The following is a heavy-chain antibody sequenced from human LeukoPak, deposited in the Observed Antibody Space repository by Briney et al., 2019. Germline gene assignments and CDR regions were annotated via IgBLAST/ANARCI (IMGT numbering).Heavy chain of an antibody. CDR1: GFTFSSYS. J-gene: IGHJ4*02. CDR2: ISSSSSSTI. Sequence: AGGSLRLSCAASGFTFSSYSMNWVRQAPGKGLEWVSYISSSSSSTIYYADSVKGRFTISRDNAKNSLYLQMNSLRAEDTAVYYCARPRIVGARALAYWGQGTLVTVSS. V-gene: IGHV3-48*01. D-gene: IGHD1-26*01. CDR3: ARPRIVGARALAY.